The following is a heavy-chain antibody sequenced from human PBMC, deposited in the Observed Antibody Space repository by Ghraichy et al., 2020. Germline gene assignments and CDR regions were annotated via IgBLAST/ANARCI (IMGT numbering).Heavy chain of an antibody. D-gene: IGHD2-15*01. CDR3: ARAAIYCSGGSCFTGGWFDP. V-gene: IGHV3-21*01. CDR2: ISSSSSYI. J-gene: IGHJ5*02. Sequence: GESLNISCAASGFTFSSYSMNWVRQAPGKGLEWVSSISSSSSYIYYADSVKGRFTISRDNAKNSLYLQMNSLRAEDTAVYYCARAAIYCSGGSCFTGGWFDPWGQGTLVTVSS. CDR1: GFTFSSYS.